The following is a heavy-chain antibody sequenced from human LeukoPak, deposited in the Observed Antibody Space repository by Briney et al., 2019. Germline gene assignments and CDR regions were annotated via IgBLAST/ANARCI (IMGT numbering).Heavy chain of an antibody. Sequence: ASVKVSCKASGYTFTGYGISWVRQAPGQGLEWMGWIRAYNGNTNYAQKLQGRVTMTTDTSTSTAYMELRSLRSDDTAVYYCATGAGSGSLRGNGLFDYWGQGTLVTVSS. CDR1: GYTFTGYG. V-gene: IGHV1-18*01. CDR3: ATGAGSGSLRGNGLFDY. J-gene: IGHJ4*02. D-gene: IGHD3-10*01. CDR2: IRAYNGNT.